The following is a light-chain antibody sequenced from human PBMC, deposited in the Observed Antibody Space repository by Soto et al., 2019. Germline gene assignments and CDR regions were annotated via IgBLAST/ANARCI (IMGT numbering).Light chain of an antibody. CDR3: QQYNNYWT. CDR1: QSISSW. CDR2: KAS. Sequence: DIHMTHSPSTLSASVGDRVTITFRASQSISSWLAWYQQKPGKAPKLLIYKASSLESGVPSRFSGSGSATEFTLTISSLQPDDFATYYCQQYNNYWTFGQGTKVDIK. J-gene: IGKJ1*01. V-gene: IGKV1-5*03.